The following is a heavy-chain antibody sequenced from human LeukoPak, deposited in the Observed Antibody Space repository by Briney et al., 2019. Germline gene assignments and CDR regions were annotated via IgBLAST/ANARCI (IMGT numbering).Heavy chain of an antibody. CDR3: ARDLDWILFDY. J-gene: IGHJ4*02. D-gene: IGHD3-9*01. CDR2: VRPEGTTT. V-gene: IGHV3-74*03. Sequence: GGCLRLSCAASGFTFSTYWMHWVRQAPGKGLVWVSRVRPEGTTTAYADSVKGRFTISRDNAKNTLFLQMNSLSAEDTAVYYCARDLDWILFDYWGQGTLVTVSS. CDR1: GFTFSTYW.